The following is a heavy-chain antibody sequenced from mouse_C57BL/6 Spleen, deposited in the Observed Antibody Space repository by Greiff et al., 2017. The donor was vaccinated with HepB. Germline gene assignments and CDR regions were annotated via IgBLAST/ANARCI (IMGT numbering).Heavy chain of an antibody. CDR3: AREKSSYVDWYFDV. CDR1: GYSITSGYY. V-gene: IGHV3-6*01. D-gene: IGHD1-1*01. J-gene: IGHJ1*03. Sequence: EVKLVESGPGLVKPSQSLSLTCSVTGYSITSGYYWNWIRQFPGNKLEWMGYISYDGSNNYNPSLKNRISITRDTSKNQFFLKLNSVTTEDTATYYCAREKSSYVDWYFDVWGTGTTVTVSS. CDR2: ISYDGSN.